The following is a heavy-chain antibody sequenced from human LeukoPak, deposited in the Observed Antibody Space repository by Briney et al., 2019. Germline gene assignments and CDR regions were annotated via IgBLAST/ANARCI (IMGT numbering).Heavy chain of an antibody. CDR2: IYYSGST. CDR3: ASCRSDFWSGSPYYYYMDV. J-gene: IGHJ6*03. V-gene: IGHV4-59*01. Sequence: PSETLSLTCTVYGGSISSYYWSWIRQPPGKGLEWIGYIYYSGSTNYNPSLKSRVTISVDTSKNQFSLKLSSVTAADTVVYYCASCRSDFWSGSPYYYYMDVWGKGTTVTLSS. CDR1: GGSISSYY. D-gene: IGHD3-3*01.